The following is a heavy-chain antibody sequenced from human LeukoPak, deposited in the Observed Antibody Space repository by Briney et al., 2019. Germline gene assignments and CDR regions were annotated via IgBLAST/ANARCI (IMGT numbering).Heavy chain of an antibody. V-gene: IGHV3-23*01. CDR2: INANSGTT. CDR3: AKPISGGLAVTADWFHP. D-gene: IGHD6-19*01. CDR1: GFTFSSYA. J-gene: IGHJ5*01. Sequence: GGSLRLSCAASGFTFSSYAMSWLRQPPGKGLEWVSTINANSGTTSYAASVRGRFTISRDNSKTTLYLQLNTLRADDTATYYCAKPISGGLAVTADWFHPWGQGTLVVVSS.